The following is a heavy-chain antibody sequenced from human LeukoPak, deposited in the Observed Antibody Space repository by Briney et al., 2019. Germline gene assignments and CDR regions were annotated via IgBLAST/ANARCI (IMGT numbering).Heavy chain of an antibody. CDR2: IKPDGSDK. CDR3: ARAMT. Sequence: GRSLRLSCAASGFTFSGYWMSWVRQAPGKGLEWVANIKPDGSDKAYVDSVKGRFTISRDNTKNSLYLQMSSLRAEDTAVYYCARAMTWDQGTLVSVSS. CDR1: GFTFSGYW. V-gene: IGHV3-7*01. J-gene: IGHJ5*02.